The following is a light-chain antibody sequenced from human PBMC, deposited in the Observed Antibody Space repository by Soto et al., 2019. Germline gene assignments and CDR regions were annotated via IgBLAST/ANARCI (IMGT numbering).Light chain of an antibody. V-gene: IGKV3-20*01. J-gene: IGKJ2*01. Sequence: EIVLTQSPGTLSLSPGERATLSCRSSQSVNSRFLAWYQQKPGQAPRLLMYGASTRATGIPDRFSGSGSGADFTLTISRLEPEDFAVYYCQQYGISPPMYTFGQGTKLEIK. CDR3: QQYGISPPMYT. CDR2: GAS. CDR1: QSVNSRF.